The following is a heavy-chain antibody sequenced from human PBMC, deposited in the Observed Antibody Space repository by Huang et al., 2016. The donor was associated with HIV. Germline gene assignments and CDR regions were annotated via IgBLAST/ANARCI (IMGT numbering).Heavy chain of an antibody. J-gene: IGHJ2*01. CDR3: VRGPRYVSADWYARLRNYWFFDL. Sequence: QQQLQQWGAGLLKPSETLSLTCAVYGGSFTNYYWGWIRQPPGQGLEGIGESNNCGSEKYSPYLKSRVTISLDPSKNQVSLKLTSVSAADTAVYYCVRGPRYVSADWYARLRNYWFFDLWGRGSLVSVSS. CDR1: GGSFTNYY. V-gene: IGHV4-34*01. D-gene: IGHD3-9*01. CDR2: SNNCGSE.